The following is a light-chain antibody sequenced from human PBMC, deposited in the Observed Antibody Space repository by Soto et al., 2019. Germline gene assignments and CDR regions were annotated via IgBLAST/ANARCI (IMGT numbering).Light chain of an antibody. Sequence: ELVMTQSPATLSVSPGERATLFCRASQRVGSSLAWYQQRPGQAPRLLFYGASTRATGIPARFSGSGGGTDFTLTISSLPPEFSAVYYCQQYKHWYTFGQGTMLEIK. CDR3: QQYKHWYT. CDR1: QRVGSS. V-gene: IGKV3-15*01. CDR2: GAS. J-gene: IGKJ2*01.